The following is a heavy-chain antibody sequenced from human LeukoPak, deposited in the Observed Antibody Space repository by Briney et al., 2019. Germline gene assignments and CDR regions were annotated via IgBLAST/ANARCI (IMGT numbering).Heavy chain of an antibody. D-gene: IGHD1-26*01. CDR2: IYYSGST. CDR1: GGSINSYY. CDR3: ARGGATLDY. V-gene: IGHV4-59*01. J-gene: IGHJ4*02. Sequence: SETLSLTCTVSGGSINSYYWSWIRQPPGKGLEWIGFIYYSGSTNYNPSLKSRVTISVDTSKNHFSPKLSSVTAADTAVYYCARGGATLDYWGQGTLVTVSS.